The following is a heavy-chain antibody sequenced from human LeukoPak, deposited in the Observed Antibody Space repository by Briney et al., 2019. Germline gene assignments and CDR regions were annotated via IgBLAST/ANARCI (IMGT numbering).Heavy chain of an antibody. CDR1: GFTFNNAW. D-gene: IGHD3-3*01. CDR2: TNRDGSST. V-gene: IGHV3-74*01. CDR3: ARDSVEWYIFDY. J-gene: IGHJ4*02. Sequence: GGSLRLSCAASGFTFNNAWMSWVRQAPGKGPVWVARTNRDGSSTAYADSVKGRFTISKDNAKNTLYLLMNSLRAEDTAVYYCARDSVEWYIFDYWGQGTLVTVSS.